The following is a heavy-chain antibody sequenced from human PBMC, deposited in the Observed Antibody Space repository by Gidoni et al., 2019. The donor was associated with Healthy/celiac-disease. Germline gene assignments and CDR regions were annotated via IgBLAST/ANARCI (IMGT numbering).Heavy chain of an antibody. V-gene: IGHV4-34*01. D-gene: IGHD5-18*01. Sequence: QVQLQQWGAVLLTPSEPLSLTCAVYGGSFSVYYWSWIRQPPDKGLEWIGEINNSGSTNYNQALKSRVTISVETSKNQFSLKLSSVTAADTAVYYCATEGAYSYGSKYYYYGMDVWGQGTTVTVSS. CDR1: GGSFSVYY. CDR3: ATEGAYSYGSKYYYYGMDV. CDR2: INNSGST. J-gene: IGHJ6*02.